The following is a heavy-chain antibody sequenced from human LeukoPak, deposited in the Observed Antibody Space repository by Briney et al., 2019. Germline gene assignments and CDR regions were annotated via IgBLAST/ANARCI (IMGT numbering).Heavy chain of an antibody. D-gene: IGHD1-7*01. CDR3: AKDPHYITGTEFYYYYYGMDG. CDR1: GFTFSSYA. V-gene: IGHV3-23*01. Sequence: GGSLRLSCAASGFTFSSYAMRWVRQAPGRGLAWVSAISGSGGSTYYADSVKGRFTHSSDNSKSTLYLQINSLSAEDTGVYYCAKDPHYITGTEFYYYYYGMDGWGQGTTVTVSS. J-gene: IGHJ6*01. CDR2: ISGSGGST.